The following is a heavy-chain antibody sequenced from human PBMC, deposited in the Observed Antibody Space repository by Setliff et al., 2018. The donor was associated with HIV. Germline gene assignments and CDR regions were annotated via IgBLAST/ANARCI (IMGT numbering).Heavy chain of an antibody. CDR3: AKDRGQGYSGYYGCDS. CDR1: GFTFSSYA. J-gene: IGHJ5*02. Sequence: GESLKISCAASGFTFSSYAMHWVRQAPGKGLEWVAGIYFDGSDRSYADSVKGRFTISRDNSKNTVYLEMNSLRGDDTAVYFCAKDRGQGYSGYYGCDSWGQGTLVTVSS. D-gene: IGHD5-12*01. CDR2: IYFDGSDR. V-gene: IGHV3-30*04.